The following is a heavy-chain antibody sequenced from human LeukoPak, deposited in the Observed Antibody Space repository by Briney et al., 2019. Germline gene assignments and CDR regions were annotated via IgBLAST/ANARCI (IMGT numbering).Heavy chain of an antibody. CDR1: GASITSSY. Sequence: SETLSLTCTVSGASITSSYWSWIRQSPGKGLERIGYIANNGDINYNPSLRGRFTISMDTSKNQFSLRLRFVTAEDTAVYFCASTARIFEYWGQGTLVTVS. V-gene: IGHV4-59*08. J-gene: IGHJ4*02. CDR3: ASTARIFEY. CDR2: IANNGDI. D-gene: IGHD2-15*01.